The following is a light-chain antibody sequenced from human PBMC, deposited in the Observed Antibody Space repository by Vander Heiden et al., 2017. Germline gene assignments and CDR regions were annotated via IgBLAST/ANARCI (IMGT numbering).Light chain of an antibody. CDR1: QDITNY. Sequence: DIQMTQSPSSLSASVGDRVIITCQASQDITNYLNWYQQKPGKAPKLLIYDASTLQTGVPSRFSGSGYGTDFTFTISSRQPEDIATYFCQQYYDLPSLTFGGGTKVEIK. V-gene: IGKV1-33*01. CDR2: DAS. J-gene: IGKJ4*01. CDR3: QQYYDLPSLT.